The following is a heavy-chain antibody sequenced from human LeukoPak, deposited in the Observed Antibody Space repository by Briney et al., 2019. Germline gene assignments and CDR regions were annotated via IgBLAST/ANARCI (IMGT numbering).Heavy chain of an antibody. CDR2: IYPGDSDT. V-gene: IGHV5-51*01. CDR3: ARRAVDFPRDYYMDV. D-gene: IGHD3-3*01. Sequence: GESLQISCKGSGYSFTSYWIGWVRQMPGKGLEWMGIIYPGDSDTRYSPSFQGQVTISADKSISTAYLQWSSLKASDTAMYYCARRAVDFPRDYYMDVWGKGTTVTVSS. J-gene: IGHJ6*03. CDR1: GYSFTSYW.